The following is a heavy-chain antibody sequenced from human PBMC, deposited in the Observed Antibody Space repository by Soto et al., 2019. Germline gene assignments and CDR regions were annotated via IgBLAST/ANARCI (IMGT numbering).Heavy chain of an antibody. Sequence: VRQASGKGLEWVGRIRSKADSYATAYAASVKGRFTISRDDSKNTAYLQMNSLKTEDTAVYYCTRSTVTDVFSLGHGMDVWGQGTTVTVSS. J-gene: IGHJ6*02. D-gene: IGHD4-17*01. CDR3: TRSTVTDVFSLGHGMDV. V-gene: IGHV3-73*01. CDR2: IRSKADSYAT.